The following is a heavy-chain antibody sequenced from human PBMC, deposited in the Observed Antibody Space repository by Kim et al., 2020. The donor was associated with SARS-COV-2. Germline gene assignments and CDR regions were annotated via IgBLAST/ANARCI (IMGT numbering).Heavy chain of an antibody. CDR3: ASQRFGELPDY. CDR2: A. Sequence: ANYAQKFQGRVTITADKSTSTAYMELSSLRSEDTAVYYCASQRFGELPDYWGQGTLVTVSS. D-gene: IGHD3-10*01. J-gene: IGHJ4*02. V-gene: IGHV1-69*02.